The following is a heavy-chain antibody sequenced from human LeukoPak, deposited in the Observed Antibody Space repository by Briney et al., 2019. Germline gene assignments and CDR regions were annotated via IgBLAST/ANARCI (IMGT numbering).Heavy chain of an antibody. CDR2: ISWNSGSI. CDR1: GFTFDDYA. D-gene: IGHD2-2*01. J-gene: IGHJ4*02. Sequence: PGGSLRLSCAASGFTFDDYAMHWVRQAPGKGLEWVSGISWNSGSIGYADSVKGRFTISRDNAKNSLYLQMNSLRAEDTALYYCAKDLWRYCSSTSCYEFDYWGQGTLVTVSS. CDR3: AKDLWRYCSSTSCYEFDY. V-gene: IGHV3-9*01.